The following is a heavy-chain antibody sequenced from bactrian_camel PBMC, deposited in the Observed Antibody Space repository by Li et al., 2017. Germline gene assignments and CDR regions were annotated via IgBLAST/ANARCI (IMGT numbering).Heavy chain of an antibody. J-gene: IGHJ6*01. CDR2: ADGSVTT. D-gene: IGHD2*01. CDR3: AARGPYCYTRLSVRDFTY. CDR1: GLDVSMYC. Sequence: HVQLVESGGGSVQAGGSLRLSCVASGLDVSMYCMAWFRQAPGKEREGVAAADGSVTTTDTDSARGRFTISKDNAKNTVYLQMNSLKPEDTAMYYCAARGPYCYTRLSVRDFTYWGQGTQVTVS. V-gene: IGHV3S53*01.